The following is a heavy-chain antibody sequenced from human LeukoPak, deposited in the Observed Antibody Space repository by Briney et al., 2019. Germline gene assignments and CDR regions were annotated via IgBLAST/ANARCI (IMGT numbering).Heavy chain of an antibody. CDR3: AKDRVVAAAGTFDY. D-gene: IGHD6-13*01. V-gene: IGHV3-23*01. CDR2: ISGSGGST. CDR1: GFTFSSYA. J-gene: IGHJ4*02. Sequence: PGGSLRFSCAASGFTFSSYAMSWVRQAPGRGLEWVSAISGSGGSTYYADSVKGRFTISRDNSKNTLYLQMNSLRAEDTAVYYCAKDRVVAAAGTFDYWGQGTLVTVSS.